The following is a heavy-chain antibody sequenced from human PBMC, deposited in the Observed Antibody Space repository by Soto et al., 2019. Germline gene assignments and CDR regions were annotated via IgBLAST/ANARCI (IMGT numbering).Heavy chain of an antibody. CDR2: IIPIFATA. V-gene: IGHV1-69*01. D-gene: IGHD2-2*01. Sequence: QVQLVQSGAEVKKPGSSVKVSCKASGGTFSSYAISWVRQAPGHGLEWMGGIIPIFATANYAQKFQDRVTITADESTSTAYMELSSLRSEDTVVYYCARTYCSSTSCPYYYGMDVWGQGTTVTVSS. J-gene: IGHJ6*02. CDR1: GGTFSSYA. CDR3: ARTYCSSTSCPYYYGMDV.